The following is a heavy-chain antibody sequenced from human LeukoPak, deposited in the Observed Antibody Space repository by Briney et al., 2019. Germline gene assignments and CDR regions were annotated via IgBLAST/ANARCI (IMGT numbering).Heavy chain of an antibody. V-gene: IGHV1-69*01. CDR2: IIPIFGTA. D-gene: IGHD5-12*01. CDR1: GGTFSSYA. Sequence: SVKVSCKASGGTFSSYAISWVRQAPGQGLEWMGGIIPIFGTANYAQKFQGRVTITADESTSTAYMELSSLRSEDTAVYYCARDIVPSYSGYDRTLPDYWGQGTLVTVSS. J-gene: IGHJ4*02. CDR3: ARDIVPSYSGYDRTLPDY.